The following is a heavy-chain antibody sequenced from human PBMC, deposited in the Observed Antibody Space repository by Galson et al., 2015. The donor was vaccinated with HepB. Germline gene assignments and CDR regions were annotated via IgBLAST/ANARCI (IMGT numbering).Heavy chain of an antibody. D-gene: IGHD7-27*01. CDR1: GFTFSNYS. CDR3: ARDPPLGTPFDY. V-gene: IGHV3-21*01. J-gene: IGHJ4*02. CDR2: ISSTSTYI. Sequence: SLRLSCAASGFTFSNYSMIWVRHAPGKGLEWVSSISSTSTYIYYADSVKGRFTFSRDNAKNSLFLQMNSLRAEGTAVYYCARDPPLGTPFDYWGQGTLVTVSS.